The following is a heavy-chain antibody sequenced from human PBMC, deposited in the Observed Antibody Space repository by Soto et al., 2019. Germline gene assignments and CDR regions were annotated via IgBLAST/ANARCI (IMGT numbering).Heavy chain of an antibody. J-gene: IGHJ5*02. CDR3: ARVSGGAWFDP. V-gene: IGHV4-39*01. Sequence: SETLSLTCTVSGGSISSSSYYWGWIRQPPGKGLEWIGGIYYSGSTYYNPSLKSRVTISVDTSKNQFSLKLSSVTAADTAVYYCARVSGGAWFDPWGQGTLVTVSS. D-gene: IGHD3-10*01. CDR1: GGSISSSSYY. CDR2: IYYSGST.